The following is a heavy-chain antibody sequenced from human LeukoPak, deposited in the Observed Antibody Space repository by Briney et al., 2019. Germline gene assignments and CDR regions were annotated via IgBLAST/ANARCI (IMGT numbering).Heavy chain of an antibody. V-gene: IGHV4-38-2*01. D-gene: IGHD2-2*01. Sequence: SETLSLTCAVSGYSTSSGYYWGWIRQPPGKGLEWIGSIYHSGSTYYNPSLKSRVTISVDTSKNQFSLKLSSVTAADTAVYYCARGYCSSTSCYSDYWGQGTLVTVSS. J-gene: IGHJ4*02. CDR1: GYSTSSGYY. CDR2: IYHSGST. CDR3: ARGYCSSTSCYSDY.